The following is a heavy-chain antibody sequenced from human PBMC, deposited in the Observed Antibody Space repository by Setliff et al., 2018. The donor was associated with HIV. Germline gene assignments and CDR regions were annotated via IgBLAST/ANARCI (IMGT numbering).Heavy chain of an antibody. D-gene: IGHD4-17*01. CDR2: VYYSGTT. CDR1: GGSISTSGPGYY. J-gene: IGHJ4*02. Sequence: SETLSLTCTVSGGSISTSGPGYYWGWVRQPPGGGLEWIGSVYYSGTTYYNPSLKSRVTISVDTSKNQFSLKLSSVTAADTAVYYCARHRKDDYFLTAYFDSLGQGALVTVSS. V-gene: IGHV4-39*01. CDR3: ARHRKDDYFLTAYFDS.